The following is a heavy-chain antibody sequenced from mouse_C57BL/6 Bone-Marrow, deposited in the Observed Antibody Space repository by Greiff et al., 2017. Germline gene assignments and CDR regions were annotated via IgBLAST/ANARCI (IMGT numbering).Heavy chain of an antibody. D-gene: IGHD4-1*01. CDR1: GYAFTNYL. CDR2: INPGSGGT. J-gene: IGHJ2*01. V-gene: IGHV1-54*01. Sequence: QVQLQQSGAELVRPGTSVKVSCKASGYAFTNYLIEWVKQRPGQGLEWIGVINPGSGGTNYNEKFKGKATLTADKSSSTAYMQLSSLTSEDSAVYFCARKGTNFYYFDYWGQGTTRTVSS. CDR3: ARKGTNFYYFDY.